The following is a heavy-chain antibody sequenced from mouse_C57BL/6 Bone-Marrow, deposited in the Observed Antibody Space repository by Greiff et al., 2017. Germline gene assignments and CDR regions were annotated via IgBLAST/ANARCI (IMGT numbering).Heavy chain of an antibody. D-gene: IGHD3-2*02. J-gene: IGHJ3*01. CDR1: GFTFSSYT. CDR2: ISGGGGNT. CDR3: ARRAAQATPFAY. V-gene: IGHV5-9*01. Sequence: EVMLVKSGGGLVKPGGSLKLSCAASGFTFSSYTMSWVRQTPEKRLEWVATISGGGGNTYYPDSVKGRFTISRDNAKNTLYLQMSSLRSEDTALYYCARRAAQATPFAYWGQGTLVTVSA.